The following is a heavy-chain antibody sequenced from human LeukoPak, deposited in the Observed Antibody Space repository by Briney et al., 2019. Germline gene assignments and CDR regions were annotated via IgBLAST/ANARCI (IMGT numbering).Heavy chain of an antibody. CDR2: IYPGDSDT. CDR3: AKSNRGDGYNYWFDP. J-gene: IGHJ5*02. CDR1: GYSFTSYW. Sequence: RGESLKISCKGSGYSFTSYWIGWVRQLPGKGLEWMGIIYPGDSDTRYSPSFEGQVTISSDKSITTAYLQSSSLKASDTAMYYCAKSNRGDGYNYWFDPWGQGTLVTVSS. D-gene: IGHD5-24*01. V-gene: IGHV5-51*01.